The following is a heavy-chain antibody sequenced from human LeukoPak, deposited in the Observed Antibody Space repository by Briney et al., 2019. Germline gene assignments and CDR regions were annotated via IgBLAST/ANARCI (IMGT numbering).Heavy chain of an antibody. J-gene: IGHJ4*02. CDR3: ARLLPASLHYFDY. V-gene: IGHV3-53*01. D-gene: IGHD2-15*01. CDR1: GFSVSSSY. CDR2: IYGGGST. Sequence: GGSLRLSCAVSGFSVSSSYLAWVRQTPENGLEWISVIYGGGSTYSADSVEGRFTISRDSSNNALYLQMNRLRVEDTAVYYCARLLPASLHYFDYWGQGSLVTVSS.